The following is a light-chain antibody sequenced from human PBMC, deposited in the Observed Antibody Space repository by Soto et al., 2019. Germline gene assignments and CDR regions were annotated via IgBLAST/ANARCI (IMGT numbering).Light chain of an antibody. CDR2: EVT. J-gene: IGLJ3*02. V-gene: IGLV2-18*02. CDR3: TSYTTRTALV. Sequence: QSALTQPPSVSGSPGQSVTISCIGTSSDIGSYNRVSWYQQSPGTAPKLIVYEVTNRPSGVAGRFSGSKSGNTASLTISALQAEDEADYYCTSYTTRTALVFGGGTKLTVL. CDR1: SSDIGSYNR.